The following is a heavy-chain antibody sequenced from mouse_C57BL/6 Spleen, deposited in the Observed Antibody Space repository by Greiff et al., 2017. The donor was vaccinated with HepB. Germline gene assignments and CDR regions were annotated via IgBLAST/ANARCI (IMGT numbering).Heavy chain of an antibody. J-gene: IGHJ3*01. CDR1: GFTFSSYT. Sequence: DVKLVESGGGLVKPGGSLKLSCAASGFTFSSYTMSWVRQTPEKRLEWVATISGGGGNTYYPDSVKGRFTISRDNAKNTLYLQMSSLRSEDTALYYCARHDYTWFAYWGQGTLVTVSA. CDR3: ARHDYTWFAY. CDR2: ISGGGGNT. V-gene: IGHV5-9*01. D-gene: IGHD2-4*01.